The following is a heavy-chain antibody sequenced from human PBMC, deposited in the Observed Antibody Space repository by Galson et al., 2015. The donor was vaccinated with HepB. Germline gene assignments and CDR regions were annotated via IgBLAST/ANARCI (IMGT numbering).Heavy chain of an antibody. CDR3: ARVYDYVWGSYRYLGAFDI. Sequence: SETLSLTCAVSGGSISSSNWWSWVRQPPGKGLEWIGEIYHSGSTNYNPSLKSRVTISVDKSKNQFSLKLSSVTAADTAVYYCARVYDYVWGSYRYLGAFDIWGQGTMVTVSS. D-gene: IGHD3-16*02. CDR1: GGSISSSNW. CDR2: IYHSGST. J-gene: IGHJ3*02. V-gene: IGHV4-4*02.